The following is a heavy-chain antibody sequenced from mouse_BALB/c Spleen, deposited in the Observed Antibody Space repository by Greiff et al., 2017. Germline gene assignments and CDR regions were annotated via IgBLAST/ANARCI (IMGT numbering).Heavy chain of an antibody. CDR1: GYSITSGYY. Sequence: EVKLQESGPGLVKPSQSLSLTCSVTGYSITSGYYWNWIRQFPGNKLEWMGYISYDGSNNYNPSLKNRISITRDTSKNQFFLKLNSVTTEDTATYYCANLYYAMDYWGQGTSVTVSS. V-gene: IGHV3-6*02. CDR2: ISYDGSN. CDR3: ANLYYAMDY. J-gene: IGHJ4*01.